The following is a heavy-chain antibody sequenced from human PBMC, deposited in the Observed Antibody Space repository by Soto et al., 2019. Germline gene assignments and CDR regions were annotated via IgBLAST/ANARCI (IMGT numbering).Heavy chain of an antibody. V-gene: IGHV4-59*01. J-gene: IGHJ6*02. Sequence: PSETLSLTCTVSGGSISSYYWSWIRQPPGKGLEWIGYIYYSGITNYNPSLNSRVTISVDTSKNQFSLKLSSVTAADTAVYYCARYKSNYYYAMDVWGQGTTVT. D-gene: IGHD1-20*01. CDR1: GGSISSYY. CDR2: IYYSGIT. CDR3: ARYKSNYYYAMDV.